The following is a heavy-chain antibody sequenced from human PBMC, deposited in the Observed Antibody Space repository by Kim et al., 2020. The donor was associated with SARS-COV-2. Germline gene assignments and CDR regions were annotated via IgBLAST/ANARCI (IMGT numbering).Heavy chain of an antibody. CDR3: ARLVGYYDSSGYYEGAFDI. D-gene: IGHD3-22*01. V-gene: IGHV5-51*01. CDR2: IYPGDSYT. Sequence: GESLKISCKGSGYSFSNNWIGWVRQMPGKGLEWMGIIYPGDSYTRYSPSFQGQVTISADKSIRSAYLQWRSLKASDTAMYFCARLVGYYDSSGYYEGAFDIWGQGTMVTVSS. CDR1: GYSFSNNW. J-gene: IGHJ3*02.